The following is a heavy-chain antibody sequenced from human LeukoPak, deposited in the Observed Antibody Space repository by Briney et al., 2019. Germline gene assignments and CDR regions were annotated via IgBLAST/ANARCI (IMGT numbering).Heavy chain of an antibody. Sequence: SETLSLTCTVSGGSISSYYWSWVRQPPGKGLEWIGYIYTSGSTNYNPSLKSRVTISVDTSKNQFSLKLSSVTAADTAVYYCARQGLVGATIFDYWGQGTLVTVSS. D-gene: IGHD1-26*01. CDR2: IYTSGST. V-gene: IGHV4-4*09. CDR1: GGSISSYY. CDR3: ARQGLVGATIFDY. J-gene: IGHJ4*02.